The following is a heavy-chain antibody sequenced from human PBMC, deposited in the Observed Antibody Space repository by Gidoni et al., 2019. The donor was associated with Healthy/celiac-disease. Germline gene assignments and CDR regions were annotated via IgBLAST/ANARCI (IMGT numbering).Heavy chain of an antibody. Sequence: EVQMVESGGGLVQPGGSLRLSCAASGFTFSSYSMNGVRQAPGKGLEWVSYISSISSTIYYADSVKGRFTISRDNANNSLYLQINSLRAEDTAVYYCARESGPVYDFWSGYYTQGIDYWGQGTLVTVSS. CDR1: GFTFSSYS. V-gene: IGHV3-48*04. D-gene: IGHD3-3*01. CDR2: ISSISSTI. J-gene: IGHJ4*02. CDR3: ARESGPVYDFWSGYYTQGIDY.